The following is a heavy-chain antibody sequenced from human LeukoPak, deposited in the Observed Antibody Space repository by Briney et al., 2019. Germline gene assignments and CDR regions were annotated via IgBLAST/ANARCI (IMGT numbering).Heavy chain of an antibody. Sequence: GASVKVSCKASGYTFTSYGISWVRQAPGQGLEWMGWISAYNGNTNYAQKLQGRVTMTRDTSISTAYMELSRLRSDDTAVYYCAGDRSLYSSSCFDYWGQGTLVTVSS. CDR1: GYTFTSYG. CDR3: AGDRSLYSSSCFDY. V-gene: IGHV1-18*01. D-gene: IGHD6-13*01. CDR2: ISAYNGNT. J-gene: IGHJ4*02.